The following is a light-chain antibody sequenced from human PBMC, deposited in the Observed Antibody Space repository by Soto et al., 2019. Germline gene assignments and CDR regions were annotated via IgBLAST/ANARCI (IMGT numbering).Light chain of an antibody. CDR2: DAS. J-gene: IGKJ1*01. CDR3: QQYNTYPWT. Sequence: DIQMTQSPSTLSASVGDRVTITCRSSQSISGYLAWYQQKPGKAPKLLIYDASSLESGVPSRFSGSASGTEFTLTISSLQPDDFATYYFQQYNTYPWTFGQGTKVDIK. V-gene: IGKV1-5*01. CDR1: QSISGY.